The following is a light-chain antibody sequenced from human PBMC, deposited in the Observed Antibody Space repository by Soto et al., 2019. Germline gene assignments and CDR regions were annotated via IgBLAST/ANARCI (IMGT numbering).Light chain of an antibody. CDR3: SSYIGSSTV. Sequence: QSALTQPASVSGSPGQSITISCTGPSSDVGGYNSVSWYQHHPAKAPKLMIYEVSNRPSGVSNRFSGSKSGNTASLIISGLQAEDEADYYCSSYIGSSTVFGGGTKVTVL. CDR2: EVS. CDR1: SSDVGGYNS. J-gene: IGLJ2*01. V-gene: IGLV2-14*01.